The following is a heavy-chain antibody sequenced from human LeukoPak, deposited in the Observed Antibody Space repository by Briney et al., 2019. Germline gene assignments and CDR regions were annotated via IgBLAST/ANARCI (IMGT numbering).Heavy chain of an antibody. D-gene: IGHD2-2*01. CDR1: GFTLSDYY. V-gene: IGHV3-11*06. Sequence: GGSLRLSCAASGFTLSDYYMSWIRQAPGKGLEWVSYISSSSTYTNYADSVKGRFTISRDNAKNSLYLQMNSLRAEDTALSYCATVRGQYQHYSDYWSQGTLVTVSS. CDR2: ISSSSTYT. J-gene: IGHJ4*02. CDR3: ATVRGQYQHYSDY.